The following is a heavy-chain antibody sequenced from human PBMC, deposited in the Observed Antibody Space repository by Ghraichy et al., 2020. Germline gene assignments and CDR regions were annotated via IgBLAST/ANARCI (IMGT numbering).Heavy chain of an antibody. D-gene: IGHD2-2*01. J-gene: IGHJ2*01. CDR2: IGTAGDT. V-gene: IGHV3-13*01. Sequence: GGSLRLSCAASGSTFNTYDMHWVRQAPGKGLEWVSAIGTAGDTFYPDSVKVRFTVSRENAKNSLYLQMNSLTAGDTAVYYCAREGHCSSTSCSAWYFDLWGRGTLVTVSS. CDR1: GSTFNTYD. CDR3: AREGHCSSTSCSAWYFDL.